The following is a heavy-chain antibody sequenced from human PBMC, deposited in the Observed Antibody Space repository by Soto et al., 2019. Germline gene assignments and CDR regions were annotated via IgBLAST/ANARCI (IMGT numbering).Heavy chain of an antibody. CDR3: AKATTNGGWFNPFDS. D-gene: IGHD6-19*01. Sequence: GGSLTLSFAASGFSFVNYAMNWVRQAPGKGLEWVSGLSGSGTSTYYDDNVKGRFTISRDNSRDTLFLQMNSLTADDTAVYYCAKATTNGGWFNPFDSWGQGALVTVSS. CDR1: GFSFVNYA. J-gene: IGHJ4*02. CDR2: LSGSGTST. V-gene: IGHV3-23*01.